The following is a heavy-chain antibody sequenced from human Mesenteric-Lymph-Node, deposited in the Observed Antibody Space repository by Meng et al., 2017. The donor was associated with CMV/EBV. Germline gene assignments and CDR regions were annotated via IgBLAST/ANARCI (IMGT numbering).Heavy chain of an antibody. Sequence: SGYHFTSYDISWVRQATGQGLEWMGWMSPNSGNTGYAQKFQGRVTITRDISISTAYMEVSNLRPEDTAVYYCARGLYYDILTGWWFDPWGQGTLVTVSS. J-gene: IGHJ5*02. D-gene: IGHD3-9*01. CDR3: ARGLYYDILTGWWFDP. CDR2: MSPNSGNT. V-gene: IGHV1-8*03. CDR1: GYHFTSYD.